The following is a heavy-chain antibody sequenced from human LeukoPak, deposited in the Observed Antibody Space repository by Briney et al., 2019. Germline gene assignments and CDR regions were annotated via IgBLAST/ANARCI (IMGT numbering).Heavy chain of an antibody. V-gene: IGHV4-59*01. CDR3: ARGGGYASPIGY. J-gene: IGHJ4*02. CDR1: GGSISTYY. CDR2: IYHSGST. Sequence: SETLSLTCTLSGGSISTYYWSWIRQPPGKGLEWIGYIYHSGSTNYSPSLKSRVTISVDTSKDQFSLKLSSVTAADTAVYYCARGGGYASPIGYWGQGALVTVSS. D-gene: IGHD5-12*01.